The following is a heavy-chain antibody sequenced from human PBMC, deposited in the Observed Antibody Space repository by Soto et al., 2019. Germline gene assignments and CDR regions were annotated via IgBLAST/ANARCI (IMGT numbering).Heavy chain of an antibody. J-gene: IGHJ4*02. V-gene: IGHV3-66*01. Sequence: ELQLVASGGGLVQPGGSLRLSCAASGFTVSNNYVRWVRQAPGKGLEWVSLIFSNGVTRYADSGKGRFTISRDSSSNTLSLQMNSLRVEDTAVYYCARDGTYNWVGGQGIHVTGSS. CDR2: IFSNGVT. D-gene: IGHD1-1*01. CDR3: ARDGTYNWV. CDR1: GFTVSNNY.